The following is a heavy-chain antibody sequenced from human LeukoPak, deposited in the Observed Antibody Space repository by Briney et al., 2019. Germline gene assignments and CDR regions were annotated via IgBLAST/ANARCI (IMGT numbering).Heavy chain of an antibody. CDR3: ARDTYGGSYFPLPY. CDR2: LSPKSGAT. J-gene: IGHJ4*02. CDR1: GDTFSGYY. V-gene: IGHV1-2*02. Sequence: ASVKGSCKASGDTFSGYYIHWARQAPGQWLEWIGWLSPKSGATKYAQKFQGRVTLTRDLSLSTAYMDLNSLTSDDTAVYYCARDTYGGSYFPLPYWGQGTLVTVFS. D-gene: IGHD1-26*01.